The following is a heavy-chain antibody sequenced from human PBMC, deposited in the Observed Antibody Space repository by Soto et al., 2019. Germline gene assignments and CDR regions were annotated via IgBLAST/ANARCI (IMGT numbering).Heavy chain of an antibody. Sequence: GGSLRLSCAASGFTFSGYDMTWVRQAPGQGLQYISGISGSGVITYYPDSMRGRFIISRDNSKDILYLQVNILRAEDTAVYYCARRGPYHFDFWRQGTLVTFYS. V-gene: IGHV3-23*01. J-gene: IGHJ4*02. CDR2: ISGSGVIT. CDR1: GFTFSGYD. CDR3: ARRGPYHFDF. D-gene: IGHD3-10*01.